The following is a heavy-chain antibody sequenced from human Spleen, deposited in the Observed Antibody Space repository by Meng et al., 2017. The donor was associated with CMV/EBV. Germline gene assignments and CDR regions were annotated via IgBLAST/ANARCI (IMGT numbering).Heavy chain of an antibody. J-gene: IGHJ4*02. CDR2: INHSGST. CDR1: GGYFSGYD. D-gene: IGHD6-13*01. V-gene: IGHV4-34*01. Sequence: SRTGAVYGGYFSGYDWSCIRQPPGKGLEWIGEINHSGSTNYNPSLKSRVTISVDTSKNQFSLKLSSVTAADTAVYYCARRTAAAPFDYWGQGTLVTVSS. CDR3: ARRTAAAPFDY.